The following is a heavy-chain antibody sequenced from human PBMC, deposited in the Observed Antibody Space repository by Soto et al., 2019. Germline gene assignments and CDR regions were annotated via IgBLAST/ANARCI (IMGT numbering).Heavy chain of an antibody. V-gene: IGHV4-59*08. Sequence: SETLSLTCIVSGGSMSSYYWGWFRQPPGKGLEWIGYIYYTGTTTYHPSLKSRVTISIDTSRNQFPLKLNSVTAADTAVYYCARLGGYYQAFDQWGQGSLVTVSS. J-gene: IGHJ4*02. CDR3: ARLGGYYQAFDQ. D-gene: IGHD2-21*02. CDR1: GGSMSSYY. CDR2: IYYTGTT.